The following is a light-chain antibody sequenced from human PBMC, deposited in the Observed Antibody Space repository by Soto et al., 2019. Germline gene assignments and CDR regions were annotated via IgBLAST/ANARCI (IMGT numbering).Light chain of an antibody. V-gene: IGKV3-20*01. CDR3: PQYGTSLLYT. CDR1: LSVISSY. Sequence: EIVLTQSPGTLSLSPGERATLSCRASLSVISSYLAWYQQKPGQAPRLLIYGASSRATGIPDRFSGSGSGTDFTLTISRLEPEDFAVYYCPQYGTSLLYTFGQGTKLEIK. J-gene: IGKJ2*01. CDR2: GAS.